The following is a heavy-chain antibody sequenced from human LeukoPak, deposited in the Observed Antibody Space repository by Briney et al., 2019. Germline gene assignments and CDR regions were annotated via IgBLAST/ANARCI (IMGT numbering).Heavy chain of an antibody. CDR3: ASLKGDYYDSSGPFDY. CDR1: GGSISSGGYS. J-gene: IGHJ4*02. Sequence: SETLSLTRAVSGGSISSGGYSWSWIRQPPGKGLEWIGYIYHSGSTYYNPSLKSRVTISVDRSKNRFSLKLSSVTAADTAVYYCASLKGDYYDSSGPFDYWGQGTLVTVSS. D-gene: IGHD3-22*01. V-gene: IGHV4-30-2*01. CDR2: IYHSGST.